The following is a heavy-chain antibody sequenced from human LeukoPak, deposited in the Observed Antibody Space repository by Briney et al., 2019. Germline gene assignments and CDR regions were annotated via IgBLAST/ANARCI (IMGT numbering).Heavy chain of an antibody. CDR1: GFTFSTYS. V-gene: IGHV3-23*01. CDR3: AKDRRAGSYDY. CDR2: ISGSGGST. Sequence: GGSLRLSCLASGFTFSTYSMSWVRQAPGKGLEWVSAISGSGGSTYYADSVKGRFTISRDNFKNTLYLQMNSLRAEDTAVYYCAKDRRAGSYDYWGQGTLVTVSS. J-gene: IGHJ4*02. D-gene: IGHD3-10*01.